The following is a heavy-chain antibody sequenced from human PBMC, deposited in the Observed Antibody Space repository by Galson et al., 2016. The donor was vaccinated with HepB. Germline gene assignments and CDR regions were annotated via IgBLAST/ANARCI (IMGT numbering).Heavy chain of an antibody. CDR2: IYPSGNT. V-gene: IGHV4-61*02. CDR3: ASGRYSNLYYFYYMEV. Sequence: TLSLTCSVSGASISSGDYYWRWIRPPAGKGLEWIGRIYPSGNTNYNPSLKSRVTISVDTSTNQFSLTLTSVTAADPAIYYCASGRYSNLYYFYYMEVWAKGTTVTVSS. CDR1: GASISSGDYY. J-gene: IGHJ6*03. D-gene: IGHD4-11*01.